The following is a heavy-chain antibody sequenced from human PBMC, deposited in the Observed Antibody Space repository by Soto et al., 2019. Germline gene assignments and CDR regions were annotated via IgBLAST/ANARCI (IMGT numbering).Heavy chain of an antibody. J-gene: IGHJ6*02. CDR1: GGTFSSYA. CDR3: ARAIFGVVTSYYYYGMDV. V-gene: IGHV1-69*13. D-gene: IGHD3-3*01. CDR2: IIPIFGTA. Sequence: SVKVSCKASGGTFSSYAISWVRQAPGQGLEWMGGIIPIFGTANYAQKFQGRVTITADESTSTAYMELSSLRSEDTAVYYCARAIFGVVTSYYYYGMDVWGQGTTVTVSS.